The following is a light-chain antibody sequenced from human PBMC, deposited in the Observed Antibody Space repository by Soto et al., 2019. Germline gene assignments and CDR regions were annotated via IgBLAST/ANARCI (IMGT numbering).Light chain of an antibody. J-gene: IGKJ2*01. CDR2: GAS. V-gene: IGKV3-20*01. CDR1: QTVTSNY. CDR3: QQYLSFPVT. Sequence: EVVLTQSPGTLSLSPGERATLSCRASQTVTSNYLAWYQQKPGQAPRLLIYGASSRATDIPHRFSGSGSGTDFTLTISRLEPEDFALYYCQQYLSFPVTFGQGTKLEIK.